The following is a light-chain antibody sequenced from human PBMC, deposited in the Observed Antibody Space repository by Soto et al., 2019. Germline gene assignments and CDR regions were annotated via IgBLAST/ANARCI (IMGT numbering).Light chain of an antibody. J-gene: IGLJ1*01. V-gene: IGLV2-14*03. CDR3: SSYTTSNTRQIV. CDR1: SSDVGGYNY. Sequence: QSALTQPASVSGSPGQSITISCTGTSSDVGGYNYVSWYQHHPGKAPKLIIYDVSNRPSGVSIRFSGSKSDNTASLTISGLQPEEELDYHCSSYTTSNTRQIVFGTGTKFTVL. CDR2: DVS.